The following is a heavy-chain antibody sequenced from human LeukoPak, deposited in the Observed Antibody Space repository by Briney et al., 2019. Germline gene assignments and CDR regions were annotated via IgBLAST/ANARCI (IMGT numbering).Heavy chain of an antibody. CDR3: AKVGELRYFEWSPDY. J-gene: IGHJ4*02. CDR1: GFTFSSYG. CDR2: IRYDGSNK. D-gene: IGHD3-9*01. Sequence: GGSLRLSCAASGFTFSSYGMHWVRQAPGKGLEWVAFIRYDGSNKYYADSVKGRFTISRDNSKNTLYLQMNSLRAEDTAVYYCAKVGELRYFEWSPDYWGQGTLLTVSS. V-gene: IGHV3-30*02.